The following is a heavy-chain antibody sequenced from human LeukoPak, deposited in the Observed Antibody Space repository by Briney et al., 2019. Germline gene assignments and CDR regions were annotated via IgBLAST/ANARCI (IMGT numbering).Heavy chain of an antibody. D-gene: IGHD3-10*01. CDR3: ARDFQYYYGSGSYYYGMDV. Sequence: GGSLRLSCAASGFTFSSYEMNWDRQAPGKGLEWVSYISSSGSTVYYADSVKGRFTISRDNAKNSLYLQMNSLRAEDTAVYYCARDFQYYYGSGSYYYGMDVWGQGTTVTVSS. J-gene: IGHJ6*02. CDR1: GFTFSSYE. CDR2: ISSSGSTV. V-gene: IGHV3-48*03.